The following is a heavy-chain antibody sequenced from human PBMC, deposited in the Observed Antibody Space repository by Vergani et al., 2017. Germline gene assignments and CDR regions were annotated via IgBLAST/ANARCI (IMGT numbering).Heavy chain of an antibody. CDR3: PRLNDILTGYIDY. D-gene: IGHD3-9*01. CDR2: IYYSGST. CDR1: GGSISSYY. J-gene: IGHJ4*02. V-gene: IGHV4-59*08. Sequence: QVQLQESGPGLVKPSETLSLTCTVSGGSISSYYWSWIRQPPGKGLEWIGYIYYSGSTNYNPSLKSRVTISVDTSKNQFSLKLSSVTAADTAVYYCPRLNDILTGYIDYWGQGTLVTVSS.